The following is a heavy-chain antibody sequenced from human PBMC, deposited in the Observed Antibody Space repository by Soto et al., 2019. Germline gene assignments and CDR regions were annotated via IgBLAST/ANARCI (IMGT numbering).Heavy chain of an antibody. CDR1: GGSISSCDYY. Sequence: SETLSLTCTVSGGSISSCDYYWSWIRHPPGKGLEWIGYIYYSGSTYYNPSLKSRVTISVDKSKNQFYLELNSVTAADTAMYYCARNGDCTRHGCLVGWFDLWGPGTLVTVSS. D-gene: IGHD2-8*01. V-gene: IGHV4-30-4*01. CDR2: IYYSGST. CDR3: ARNGDCTRHGCLVGWFDL. J-gene: IGHJ5*02.